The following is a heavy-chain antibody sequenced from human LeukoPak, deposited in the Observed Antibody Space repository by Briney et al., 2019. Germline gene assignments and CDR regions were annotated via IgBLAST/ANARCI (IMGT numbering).Heavy chain of an antibody. CDR3: ARDHYGSGRYGMDV. J-gene: IGHJ6*02. D-gene: IGHD3-10*01. CDR2: ISDGSSYI. V-gene: IGHV3-21*01. CDR1: GFTFSRYS. Sequence: GGSLRLSCAASGFTFSRYSMNWVRQAPGKGLEWVSSISDGSSYIYYADPVKGRFTISRDNAKNSLYLHMNSLRADDTAVYYCARDHYGSGRYGMDVWGQGTTVTVSS.